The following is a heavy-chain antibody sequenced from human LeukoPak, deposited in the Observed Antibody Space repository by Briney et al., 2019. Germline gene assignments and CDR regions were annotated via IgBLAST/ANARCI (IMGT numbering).Heavy chain of an antibody. CDR1: GGSFSGYY. CDR3: ARARRGTAWIDY. V-gene: IGHV4-34*01. Sequence: SETLSLTCAVYGGSFSGYYWSWIRQPPGKGLEWIGEINHSGSTNYNPSLKSRVTISVDTSKNQFSLKLSSVTAADTAVYYCARARRGTAWIDYWGQGTLVTVSS. CDR2: INHSGST. J-gene: IGHJ4*02. D-gene: IGHD5-18*01.